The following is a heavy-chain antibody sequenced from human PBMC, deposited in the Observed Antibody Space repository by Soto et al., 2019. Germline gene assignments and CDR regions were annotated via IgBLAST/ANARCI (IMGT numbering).Heavy chain of an antibody. CDR3: ARCSLVVVPAPGFDP. CDR1: GRSISGGVYY. V-gene: IGHV4-31*03. Sequence: SETLSLTCTVSGRSISGGVYYWSCIPQHPGKGLEWIGYIDYSGTTYYNPSLKSRVTISVDTSKNQFSLTLGSVSAAATALYYCARCSLVVVPAPGFDPWGRGTLVTVSS. D-gene: IGHD2-2*01. CDR2: IDYSGTT. J-gene: IGHJ5*02.